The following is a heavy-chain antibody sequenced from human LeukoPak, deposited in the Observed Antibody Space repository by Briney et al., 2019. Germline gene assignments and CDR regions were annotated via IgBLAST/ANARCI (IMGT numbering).Heavy chain of an antibody. CDR2: ISGSGGST. Sequence: PGGSLRLSXAASGFTFSSYAMSWVRQAPGKGLEWVSAISGSGGSTYYADSVKGRFTISRDNSKNTLYLQMNSLRAEVTAVYYCAKDRVGARYYFDYWGQGTLVTVSS. V-gene: IGHV3-23*01. CDR3: AKDRVGARYYFDY. J-gene: IGHJ4*02. CDR1: GFTFSSYA. D-gene: IGHD1-26*01.